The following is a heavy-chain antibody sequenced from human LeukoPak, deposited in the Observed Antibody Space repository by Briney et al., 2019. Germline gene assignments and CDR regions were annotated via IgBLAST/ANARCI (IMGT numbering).Heavy chain of an antibody. Sequence: SGPALVKPTQTLTLTCTFSGFSLSSSGMCVNWIRQPPGKALEWLALIDWYDDKYYSTSLKTRLPISKDTSKNQVVLTMTNMDPVDTATYYCARGSIVAAGKYYFHYWGQGTLVTVSS. V-gene: IGHV2-70*01. CDR2: IDWYDDK. CDR1: GFSLSSSGMC. D-gene: IGHD6-13*01. CDR3: ARGSIVAAGKYYFHY. J-gene: IGHJ4*02.